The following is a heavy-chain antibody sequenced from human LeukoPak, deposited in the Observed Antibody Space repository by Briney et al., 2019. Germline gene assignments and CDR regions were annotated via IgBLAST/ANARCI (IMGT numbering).Heavy chain of an antibody. CDR2: ISGSASTI. V-gene: IGHV3-48*02. Sequence: GGSLRLSCEASGFTFSDYAMNWVRQAPGKGLEWVSYISGSASTIYYADSVKGRFTISRDNARNSLYLQMNSLRDEDTAVYYCARGGFQFHYYYGMDVWGQGTTVTVSS. D-gene: IGHD2-21*01. J-gene: IGHJ6*02. CDR1: GFTFSDYA. CDR3: ARGGFQFHYYYGMDV.